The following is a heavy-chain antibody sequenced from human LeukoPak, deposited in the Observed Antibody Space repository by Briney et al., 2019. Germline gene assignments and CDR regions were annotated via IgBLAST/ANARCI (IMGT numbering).Heavy chain of an antibody. CDR1: GFTFSDYW. V-gene: IGHV3-21*01. D-gene: IGHD3-10*01. J-gene: IGHJ4*02. CDR2: ISSSSSYI. CDR3: ARADYGSGSYPLSALDY. Sequence: GGSLRLSCAASGFTFSDYWMNWVRQAPGKGLEWVSSISSSSSYIFYADSVKGRFTISRDNAKNSLYLQVNSLSAEDTAVYCCARADYGSGSYPLSALDYWGQGTLVTVSS.